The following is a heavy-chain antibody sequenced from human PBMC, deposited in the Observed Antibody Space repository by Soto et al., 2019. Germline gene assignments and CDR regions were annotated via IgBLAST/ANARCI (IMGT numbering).Heavy chain of an antibody. J-gene: IGHJ3*01. CDR2: IIPIPDIT. CDR1: GGTFSTYI. Sequence: SVKVSCKAPGGTFSTYIISWVRQAPGQGLEWMGRIIPIPDITNYAQKFQGRVTVTADKSTSTAYMELTSLKSEDTAVYYCARDRITTRGDAFDLWGQGTMVTVSS. CDR3: ARDRITTRGDAFDL. D-gene: IGHD3-3*01. V-gene: IGHV1-69*04.